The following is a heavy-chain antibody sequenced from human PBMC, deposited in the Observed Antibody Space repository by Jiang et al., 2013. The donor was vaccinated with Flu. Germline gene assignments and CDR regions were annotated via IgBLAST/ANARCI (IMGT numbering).Heavy chain of an antibody. Sequence: SGAEVKKPGASVKVSCKASGYTFITHYIHWVRQAPGQGLEWMGIINPSGDSTTYAQKFQGRVTMTRDMSTSTVYMELSSLRSEDTAVYYCARSRIMVPATTTRHFDYWGQGTLVTVSS. CDR1: GYTFITHY. V-gene: IGHV1-46*01. J-gene: IGHJ4*02. CDR2: INPSGDST. D-gene: IGHD2-2*01. CDR3: ARSRIMVPATTTRHFDY.